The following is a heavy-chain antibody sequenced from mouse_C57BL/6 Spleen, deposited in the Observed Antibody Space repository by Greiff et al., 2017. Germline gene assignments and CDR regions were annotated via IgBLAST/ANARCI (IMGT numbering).Heavy chain of an antibody. CDR1: GYTFTDYY. J-gene: IGHJ1*03. CDR3: SRSPLCLRRYFDV. V-gene: IGHV1-26*01. CDR2: INPNNGGT. D-gene: IGHD2-2*01. Sequence: VQLQQSGPELVKPGASVKISCKASGYTFTDYYMNWVKQSHGKSLEWIGDINPNNGGTSYNQKFKGKATLTVDKSSSTAYMELRSLTSEDSAVYYCSRSPLCLRRYFDVWGTGTTVTVSS.